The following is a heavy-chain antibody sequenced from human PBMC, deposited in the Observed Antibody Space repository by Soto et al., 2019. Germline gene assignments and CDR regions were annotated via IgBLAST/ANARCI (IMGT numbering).Heavy chain of an antibody. Sequence: SETLSLTCTVSGGSIGPYYWSWIRQPPGKGLEWIGYIYYRGNTNYDPSLKSRVTISVDRSKNQFSLKLTSVTTADTAVYYCARDPDTTGDGHYGMDVWGQGTTVTVS. J-gene: IGHJ6*02. CDR2: IYYRGNT. CDR3: ARDPDTTGDGHYGMDV. D-gene: IGHD1-26*01. CDR1: GGSIGPYY. V-gene: IGHV4-59*01.